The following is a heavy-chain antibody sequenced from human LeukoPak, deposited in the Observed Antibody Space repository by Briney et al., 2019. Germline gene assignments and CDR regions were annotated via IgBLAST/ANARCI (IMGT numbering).Heavy chain of an antibody. J-gene: IGHJ4*02. D-gene: IGHD1-26*01. CDR3: AKKGTGATYYFDY. V-gene: IGHV3-33*06. CDR1: GFTFGDYA. CDR2: IWYDGSNK. Sequence: GGSLRLSCTPSGFTFGDYALSWVRQAPGKGLEWVAVIWYDGSNKYYADSVKGRFTISRDNSKNTLYLLMNSLRAEDTAVYYCAKKGTGATYYFDYWGQGTLVTVSS.